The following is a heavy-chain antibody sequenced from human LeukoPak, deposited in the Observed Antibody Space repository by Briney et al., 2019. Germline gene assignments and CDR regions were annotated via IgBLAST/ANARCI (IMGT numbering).Heavy chain of an antibody. Sequence: GGSLRLSCAASGFTFSSYSMNWVRQAPGKGLEWVSYISSSSSTIYYADSVKGRFTISRDNAKNSLYLQMNSLRAEDTAVYYCARGSGIAAHDYWGQGTLVTVSS. CDR1: GFTFSSYS. V-gene: IGHV3-48*01. CDR3: ARGSGIAAHDY. J-gene: IGHJ4*02. D-gene: IGHD6-13*01. CDR2: ISSSSSTI.